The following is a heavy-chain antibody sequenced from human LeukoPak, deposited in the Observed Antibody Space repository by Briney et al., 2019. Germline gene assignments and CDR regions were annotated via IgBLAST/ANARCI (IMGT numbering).Heavy chain of an antibody. CDR3: ARPSGSYYNY. CDR1: GFTFSSYS. V-gene: IGHV3-48*01. CDR2: ISSSSSTI. Sequence: PRGSLRLSCAASGFTFSSYSMNWVRQAPGKGLEWVSYISSSSSTIYYADSVKGRFTISRDNAKNSLYLQMNSLRAEDTAVYYCARPSGSYYNYWGQGTLVTVSS. J-gene: IGHJ4*02. D-gene: IGHD3-10*01.